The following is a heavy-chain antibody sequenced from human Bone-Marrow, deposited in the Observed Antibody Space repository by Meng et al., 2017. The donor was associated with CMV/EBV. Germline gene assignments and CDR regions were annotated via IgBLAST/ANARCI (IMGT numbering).Heavy chain of an antibody. Sequence: GESLKISCAASGSTVNNNYMTWVRQAPGKGLECVSVIYGSGTTYYADSVKGRFTISRDNSKNTLYLQMNSLRVEDTAVYYCAMVFWSGYYYTPNDYWGQGTLVTVSS. J-gene: IGHJ4*02. CDR3: AMVFWSGYYYTPNDY. CDR2: IYGSGTT. D-gene: IGHD3-3*01. CDR1: GSTVNNNY. V-gene: IGHV3-53*01.